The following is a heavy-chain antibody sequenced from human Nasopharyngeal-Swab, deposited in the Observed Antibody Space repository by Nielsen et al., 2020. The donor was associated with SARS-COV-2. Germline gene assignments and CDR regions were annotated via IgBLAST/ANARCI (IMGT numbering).Heavy chain of an antibody. Sequence: VRQMPGKGLEWMGGIIPIFGTANYAQKFQGRVTITADESTSTAYMELRSLRSDDTAVYYCASCSSTSCPPKYYYMDVWGKGTTVTVSS. CDR2: IIPIFGTA. D-gene: IGHD2-2*01. CDR3: ASCSSTSCPPKYYYMDV. V-gene: IGHV1-69*01. J-gene: IGHJ6*03.